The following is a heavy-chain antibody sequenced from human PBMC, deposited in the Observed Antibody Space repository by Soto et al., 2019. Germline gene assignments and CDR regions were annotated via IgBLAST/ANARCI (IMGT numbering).Heavy chain of an antibody. J-gene: IGHJ4*02. V-gene: IGHV4-59*08. CDR3: ASLLRDVFYFDY. CDR2: IYYSGST. Sequence: SETLSLICTVSGGSISSYYWSWIRQPPGKGLEWIGYIYYSGSTNYNPSLKSRLTISVDTSKKQFSLKLSSVTAADTAVYYCASLLRDVFYFDYWGQGALVTVSS. D-gene: IGHD3-16*01. CDR1: GGSISSYY.